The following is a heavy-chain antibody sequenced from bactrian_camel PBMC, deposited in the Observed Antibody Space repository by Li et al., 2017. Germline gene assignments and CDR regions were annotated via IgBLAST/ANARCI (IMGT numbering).Heavy chain of an antibody. CDR1: GFTFSSYG. CDR2: ISGDGSRT. J-gene: IGHJ4*01. Sequence: VQLVESGGGFVQPGGSLRLSCAASGFTFSSYGMTWVRQAPGGGLDWVSGISGDGSRTIYADSVKGRFTISRDNAKNTLDLELNSLKTEDTAMYYCGNFNDYGWGQGTQVTVS. D-gene: IGHD1*01. CDR3: GNFNDYG. V-gene: IGHV3S42*01.